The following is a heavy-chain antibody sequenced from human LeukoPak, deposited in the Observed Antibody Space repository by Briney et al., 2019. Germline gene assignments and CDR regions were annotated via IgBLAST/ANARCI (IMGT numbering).Heavy chain of an antibody. V-gene: IGHV1-46*01. CDR2: INPSGGST. J-gene: IGHJ4*02. CDR1: GYTFTGYY. D-gene: IGHD6-13*01. Sequence: ASVKVSCKASGYTFTGYYMHWVRQAPGQGLEWMGIINPSGGSTSYAQKFQGRVTMTRDMSTSTVYMELSSLRSEDTAVYYCARVSAAAGFDYWGQGTLVTVSS. CDR3: ARVSAAAGFDY.